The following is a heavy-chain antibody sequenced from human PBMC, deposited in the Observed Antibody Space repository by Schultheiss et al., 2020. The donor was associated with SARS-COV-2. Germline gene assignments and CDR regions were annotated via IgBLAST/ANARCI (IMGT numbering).Heavy chain of an antibody. J-gene: IGHJ6*03. D-gene: IGHD6-13*01. CDR2: ISGSGGST. CDR3: ARGNKIAAAGTWYFVAYYMDV. Sequence: GGSLRLSCAASGFTFNNYAMSWVRQAPGKGLEWVSTISGSGGSTYYADSVKGRFTISRDNSKNTLYLQMNSLRAEDTAVYYCARGNKIAAAGTWYFVAYYMDVWGKGTTVTVSS. V-gene: IGHV3-23*01. CDR1: GFTFNNYA.